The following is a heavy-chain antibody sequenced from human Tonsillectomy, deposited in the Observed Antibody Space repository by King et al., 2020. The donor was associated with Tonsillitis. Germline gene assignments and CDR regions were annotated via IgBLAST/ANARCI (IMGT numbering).Heavy chain of an antibody. CDR3: ARDPSGGFFDY. D-gene: IGHD1-14*01. V-gene: IGHV4-38-2*02. Sequence: VQLQESGPGLVKPSETLSLTCAVSGYSISSGYYWGWIRQPPGKGLEWIGRIYHSGSTYYNPSLKSRVTISVDTSKNQFSLKRSSVTAADTAVYYCARDPSGGFFDYWGQGTLVTVSS. J-gene: IGHJ4*02. CDR1: GYSISSGYY. CDR2: IYHSGST.